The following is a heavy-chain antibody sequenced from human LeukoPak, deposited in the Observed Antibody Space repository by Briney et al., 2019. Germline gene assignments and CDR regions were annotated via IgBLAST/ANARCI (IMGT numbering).Heavy chain of an antibody. V-gene: IGHV4-59*08. J-gene: IGHJ4*02. CDR2: IFYTGTT. CDR3: ARHPSGWTPFDY. Sequence: SETLSLTCTVSGGSISSYYWSWVRQPPGKGLEWIGYIFYTGTTNYNPSLKSRVTMSVDTSKNHFSLRLSSVTVADTAVYYCARHPSGWTPFDYWGQGTLVTVSS. D-gene: IGHD6-19*01. CDR1: GGSISSYY.